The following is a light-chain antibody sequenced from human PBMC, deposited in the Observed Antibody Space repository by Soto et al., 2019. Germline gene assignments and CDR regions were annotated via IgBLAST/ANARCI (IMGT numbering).Light chain of an antibody. CDR1: QSISTY. J-gene: IGKJ5*01. Sequence: DIQMTHSPSSLSASVGDRVTITCRASQSISTYLNWFQLKPGKAPKLLIYATSSLRSGVPSRFSGSGSGTDFTLTISSLQPEDFATYYCQQSYTTPPYFGQGTRLEIK. CDR2: ATS. CDR3: QQSYTTPPY. V-gene: IGKV1-39*01.